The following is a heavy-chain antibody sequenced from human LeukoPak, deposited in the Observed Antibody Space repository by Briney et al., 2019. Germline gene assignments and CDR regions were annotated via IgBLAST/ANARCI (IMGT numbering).Heavy chain of an antibody. J-gene: IGHJ4*02. Sequence: ASVKVSCKASGYTFTSYAMHWVRQAPGQRLEWMGWINAGNGNTKYSQKFQGRVTITRDTSASTAYMELSSLRSEDTAVYYCAREETGIAAAGSPFDYWGQGTLVTVSS. CDR1: GYTFTSYA. CDR3: AREETGIAAAGSPFDY. V-gene: IGHV1-3*01. CDR2: INAGNGNT. D-gene: IGHD6-13*01.